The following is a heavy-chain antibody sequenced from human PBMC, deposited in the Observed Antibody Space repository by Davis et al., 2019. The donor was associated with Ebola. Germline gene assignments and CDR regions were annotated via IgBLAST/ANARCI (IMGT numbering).Heavy chain of an antibody. D-gene: IGHD3-9*01. V-gene: IGHV5-51*01. CDR1: GYILNSYW. J-gene: IGHJ3*02. CDR2: IYPRDSDI. Sequence: GESLKTSCKCSGYILNSYWISWVRQMPGHGQEWMGIIYPRDSDIRYRPSFEGQVTISVDRSSSTAYLQWSSMKASDSAMYYCARRLPKTGPAFDIWGQGTMLTVSS. CDR3: ARRLPKTGPAFDI.